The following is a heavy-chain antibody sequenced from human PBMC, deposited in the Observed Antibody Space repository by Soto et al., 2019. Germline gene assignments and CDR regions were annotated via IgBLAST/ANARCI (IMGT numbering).Heavy chain of an antibody. CDR2: IKSKTDGGTT. J-gene: IGHJ6*03. Sequence: PGGSLRLSCAASGFTFSNAWMSWVRQAPGKGLEWVGRIKSKTDGGTTDYAAPVKGRFTISRDDPKNTLYLQMNSLKTEDTAVYYCTTDFSYYMTTVTTLDNYYMDVWGKGTTVTVSS. D-gene: IGHD4-17*01. V-gene: IGHV3-15*01. CDR1: GFTFSNAW. CDR3: TTDFSYYMTTVTTLDNYYMDV.